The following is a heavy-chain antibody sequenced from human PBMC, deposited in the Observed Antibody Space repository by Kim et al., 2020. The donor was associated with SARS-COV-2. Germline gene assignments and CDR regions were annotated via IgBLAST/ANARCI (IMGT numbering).Heavy chain of an antibody. Sequence: SLKSRVTISVDTSKNQFSLKLSSVTAADTAVYYCARGRSPYYYDSSGYYLWGQGTLVTVSS. J-gene: IGHJ4*02. CDR3: ARGRSPYYYDSSGYYL. V-gene: IGHV4-34*01. D-gene: IGHD3-22*01.